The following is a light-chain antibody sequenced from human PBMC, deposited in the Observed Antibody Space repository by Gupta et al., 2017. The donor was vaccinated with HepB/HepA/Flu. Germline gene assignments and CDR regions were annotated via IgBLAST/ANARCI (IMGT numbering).Light chain of an antibody. CDR3: QQRSSWVT. V-gene: IGKV3-11*01. CDR2: DAS. Sequence: EIVFTHSPAPLPLYPGETATLTCRASQSVSSYLAWYQQKPGQAPRLLIYDASNRAAGIPARCRGSGSGTDFTLTISSLEPDDFAVYYCQQRSSWVTFGQGTRLEIK. CDR1: QSVSSY. J-gene: IGKJ5*01.